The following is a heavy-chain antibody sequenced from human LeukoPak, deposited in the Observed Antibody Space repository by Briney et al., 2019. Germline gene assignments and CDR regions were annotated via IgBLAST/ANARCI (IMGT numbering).Heavy chain of an antibody. CDR2: IYHSGST. V-gene: IGHV4-30-2*01. J-gene: IGHJ2*01. D-gene: IGHD5-12*01. Sequence: SETLSLTCAVSGGSISSGGYSWSWIRQPPGKGLEWIGYIYHSGSTYYNPSPKSRVTISVDRSKNQFSLKLSSVTAADTAVYYCARGQATFWYFDLWGRGTLVTVSS. CDR3: ARGQATFWYFDL. CDR1: GGSISSGGYS.